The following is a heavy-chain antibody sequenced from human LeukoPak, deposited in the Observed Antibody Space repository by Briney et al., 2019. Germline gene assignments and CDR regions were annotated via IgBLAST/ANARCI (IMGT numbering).Heavy chain of an antibody. CDR2: IHHSGSI. J-gene: IGHJ4*02. V-gene: IGHV4-4*02. CDR1: GVSISSNLW. D-gene: IGHD3-10*01. CDR3: ARGGDRSFDY. Sequence: SGTLSLTCAVSGVSISSNLWWTWVRQPPGKGLEWIAEIHHSGSINYNPSLKSRVTISVDKAKNQFSLNLNSVTAADTAIYYCARGGDRSFDYWGQGTLVTVSS.